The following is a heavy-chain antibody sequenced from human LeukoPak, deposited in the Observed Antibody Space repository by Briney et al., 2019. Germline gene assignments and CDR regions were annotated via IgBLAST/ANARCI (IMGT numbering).Heavy chain of an antibody. J-gene: IGHJ4*02. CDR1: GFTFSSYA. Sequence: GGSLRLSCAASGFTFSSYAMHWVRQAPGKGLEWVAVISYDGSNKYYADSVKGRFTISRDNSKNTLYLQMNSLRAEDTAVYYCAREGADIVVVPAAGFDYWGQGTLVTVSS. CDR2: ISYDGSNK. CDR3: AREGADIVVVPAAGFDY. V-gene: IGHV3-30-3*01. D-gene: IGHD2-2*01.